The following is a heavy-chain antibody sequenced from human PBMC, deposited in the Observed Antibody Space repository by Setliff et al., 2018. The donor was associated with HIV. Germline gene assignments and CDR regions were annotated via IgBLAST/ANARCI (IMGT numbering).Heavy chain of an antibody. V-gene: IGHV4-4*07. CDR1: GASTNAYF. J-gene: IGHJ4*02. CDR2: IYTSGIT. D-gene: IGHD6-19*01. CDR3: AREPSPSQWQPLYFDV. Sequence: SETLSLTCNVSGASTNAYFLSWVRHPAGKGLEWIGHIYTSGITNHNPSLKSRVTMSLDTSEEQFSLRLRSVTAADTAIYYCAREPSPSQWQPLYFDVWGRGILVTVSS.